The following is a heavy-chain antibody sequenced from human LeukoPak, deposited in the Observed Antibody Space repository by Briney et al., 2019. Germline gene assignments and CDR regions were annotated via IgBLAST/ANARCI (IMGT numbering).Heavy chain of an antibody. J-gene: IGHJ4*02. CDR3: AKPLPPVQFSAAPFDY. Sequence: GGSLRLSCAASGFTFSSYGMHWVRQAPGKGLEWVAVIWYDGSNKYYADSVKGRFTISRDNSKNTLYLQMNSLRAEDTAVYYCAKPLPPVQFSAAPFDYWGQGTLVTVSS. CDR1: GFTFSSYG. V-gene: IGHV3-30*02. D-gene: IGHD2-15*01. CDR2: IWYDGSNK.